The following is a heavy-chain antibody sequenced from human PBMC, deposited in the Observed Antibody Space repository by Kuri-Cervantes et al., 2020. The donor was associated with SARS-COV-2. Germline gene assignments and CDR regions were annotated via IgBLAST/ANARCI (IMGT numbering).Heavy chain of an antibody. V-gene: IGHV4-34*01. CDR1: GGSISSYY. J-gene: IGHJ4*02. CDR3: ARGPEFTYYFDY. Sequence: SETLSLTCTVSGGSISSYYWSWIRQPPGKGLEWIGEINHSGSTNYNPSLKSRVTISVDTSKNQFSLKLSSVTAADTAVYYCARGPEFTYYFDYWGQGTLVTVSS. CDR2: INHSGST.